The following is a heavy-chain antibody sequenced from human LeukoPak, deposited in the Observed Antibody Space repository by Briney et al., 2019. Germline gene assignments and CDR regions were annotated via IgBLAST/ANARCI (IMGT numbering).Heavy chain of an antibody. Sequence: GGSLRLSCAASGFTLSSYAMSWVRQAPGKGLEWGSTISGSGTTTYYADSVKGRFTISRDNSKNTLYLQMNSLRAEDTAVYYCAKRPVVVITTPYFDYWGQGTLVTVSS. D-gene: IGHD3-22*01. CDR1: GFTLSSYA. CDR2: ISGSGTTT. J-gene: IGHJ4*02. V-gene: IGHV3-23*01. CDR3: AKRPVVVITTPYFDY.